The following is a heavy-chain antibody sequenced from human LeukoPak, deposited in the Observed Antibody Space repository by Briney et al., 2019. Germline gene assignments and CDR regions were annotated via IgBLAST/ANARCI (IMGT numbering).Heavy chain of an antibody. CDR2: IYDSGST. J-gene: IGHJ4*02. V-gene: IGHV4-39*07. D-gene: IGHD3-3*01. Sequence: SETLSLTCTVSGGSIRSSYYYWGWIRQPPGKGLEWIGSIYDSGSTYYNPSLKSRVTISVDTSKNQFSLKLSSVTAADTAVYYCRSGYYTGRDYWGQGTLVTVSS. CDR3: RSGYYTGRDY. CDR1: GGSIRSSYYY.